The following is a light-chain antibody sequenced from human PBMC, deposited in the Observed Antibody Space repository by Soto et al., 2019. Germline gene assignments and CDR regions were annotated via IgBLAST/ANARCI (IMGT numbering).Light chain of an antibody. Sequence: EIVMTQSPATLSVSPGERATLSCGASQTVSSNLAWFQQKPGQAPRLLIYGASTRATGIPARFSGSGSGTEFTLTISSLQSEDLAVSYCQQYNNWPRTFGQGTKV. CDR1: QTVSSN. CDR2: GAS. V-gene: IGKV3-15*01. J-gene: IGKJ1*01. CDR3: QQYNNWPRT.